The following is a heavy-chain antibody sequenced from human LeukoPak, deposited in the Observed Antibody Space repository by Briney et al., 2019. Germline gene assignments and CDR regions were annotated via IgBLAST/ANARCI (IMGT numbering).Heavy chain of an antibody. CDR2: IFPGDSDT. D-gene: IGHD1-14*01. CDR1: GYIFSTYW. Sequence: RGESLKISCKGSGYIFSTYWIGWVRQMPGKGLEWMGIIFPGDSDTRYSPSFQGQVTISADKSISTAYLQWSSLKASDSAMYYCARFSTPEPFYWGQGTLVTVSS. V-gene: IGHV5-51*01. J-gene: IGHJ4*02. CDR3: ARFSTPEPFY.